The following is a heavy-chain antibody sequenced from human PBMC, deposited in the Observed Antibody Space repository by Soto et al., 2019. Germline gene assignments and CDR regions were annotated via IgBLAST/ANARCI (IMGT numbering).Heavy chain of an antibody. Sequence: GGSLRLSCAASGFTFDDYTMHWVRQAPGKGLEWVSLISWDGGSTYYADSVKGRFTISRDNSKNSLYLQMNSLRTEDTALYYCAKDTVAANYYYYGMDVWGQGTTVTVSS. CDR1: GFTFDDYT. CDR2: ISWDGGST. J-gene: IGHJ6*02. CDR3: AKDTVAANYYYYGMDV. V-gene: IGHV3-43*01. D-gene: IGHD6-19*01.